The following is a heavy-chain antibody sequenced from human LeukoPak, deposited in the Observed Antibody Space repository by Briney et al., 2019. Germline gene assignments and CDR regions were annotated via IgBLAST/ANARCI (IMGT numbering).Heavy chain of an antibody. CDR1: GYTFSSYA. CDR2: IIPIFGTA. J-gene: IGHJ4*02. V-gene: IGHV1-69*13. D-gene: IGHD3-22*01. CDR3: ASSPNHSSGQYTPFDY. Sequence: SVKVSCKASGYTFSSYAISWVRQAPGQGLEWMGGIIPIFGTANYAQKFQGRVTITADESTSTAYMELSSLRSEDTAVYYCASSPNHSSGQYTPFDYWGQGTLVTVSS.